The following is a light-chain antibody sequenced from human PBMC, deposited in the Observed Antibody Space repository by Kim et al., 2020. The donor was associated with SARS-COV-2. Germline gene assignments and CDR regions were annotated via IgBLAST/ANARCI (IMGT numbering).Light chain of an antibody. V-gene: IGKV2-28*01. J-gene: IGKJ4*01. Sequence: AAISCRSSQSLLHSNGYNYLEWYLQKAGQAPQLLIYLGYNRDHGVPDRFSGSGSGTDFTLKISRVEAEDVGVYYCMQALQTPPTFGGGNKVDIK. CDR1: QSLLHSNGYNY. CDR2: LGY. CDR3: MQALQTPPT.